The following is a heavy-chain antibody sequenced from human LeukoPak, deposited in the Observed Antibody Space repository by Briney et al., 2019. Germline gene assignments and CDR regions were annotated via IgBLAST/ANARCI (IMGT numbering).Heavy chain of an antibody. CDR2: ISSSSSYI. V-gene: IGHV3-21*01. J-gene: IGHJ6*02. Sequence: RGSLRLSCAVSGFTFSSYRMNWVRQAPGKGLEWVSSISSSSSYIYYEDSVKGRFTISRDNAKNSLYLQMNSLRAEDTAVYYCAKDSSSSNPYYGMDVWGQGTTVTVSS. D-gene: IGHD6-6*01. CDR3: AKDSSSSNPYYGMDV. CDR1: GFTFSSYR.